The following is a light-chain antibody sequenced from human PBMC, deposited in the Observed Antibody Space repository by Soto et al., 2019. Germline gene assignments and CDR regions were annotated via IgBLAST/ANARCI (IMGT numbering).Light chain of an antibody. CDR3: ASYAGGYTYI. Sequence: QSALTQPRSVSGSPGQSVTISCTGTGNDVGAYNYVSSYQQHPGRPPKLLIYGVVRWPSGVPDLFSGSKSGNTASLTISGLLAEDEADYFCASYAGGYTYIFGNGTKVTVL. CDR2: GVV. V-gene: IGLV2-11*01. J-gene: IGLJ1*01. CDR1: GNDVGAYNY.